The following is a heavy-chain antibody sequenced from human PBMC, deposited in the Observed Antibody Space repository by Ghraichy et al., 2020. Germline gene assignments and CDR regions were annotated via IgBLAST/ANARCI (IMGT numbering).Heavy chain of an antibody. D-gene: IGHD3-3*01. CDR2: IYYSGST. V-gene: IGHV4-59*01. CDR1: GGSISSYY. CDR3: ARGLTYYDFWSGYSPAPYYFDY. Sequence: ETLSLTCTVSGGSISSYYWSWIRQPPGKGLEWIGYIYYSGSTNYNPSLKSRVTISVDTSKNQFSLKLSSVTAADTAVYYCARGLTYYDFWSGYSPAPYYFDYWGQGTLVTVSS. J-gene: IGHJ4*02.